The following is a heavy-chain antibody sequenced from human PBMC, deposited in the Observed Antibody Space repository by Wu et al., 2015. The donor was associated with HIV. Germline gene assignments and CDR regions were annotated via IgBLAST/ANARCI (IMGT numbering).Heavy chain of an antibody. CDR2: IYHSGST. V-gene: IGHV4-38-2*01. J-gene: IGHJ3*02. CDR1: GYSISSGYY. Sequence: QVQLQESGPGLVKPSETPSLTCAVSGYSISSGYYWGWIRQPPGKGLEWIGSIYHSGSTYYNPSLKSRVTISVDTSKNQFSLKLSSVTAADTAVYYCARHTHDSSGYNDAFDIWGQGTMVTVSS. D-gene: IGHD3-22*01. CDR3: ARHTHDSSGYNDAFDI.